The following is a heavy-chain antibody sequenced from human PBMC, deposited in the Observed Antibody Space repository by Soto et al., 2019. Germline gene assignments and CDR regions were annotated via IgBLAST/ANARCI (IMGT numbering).Heavy chain of an antibody. V-gene: IGHV3-33*01. J-gene: IGHJ4*02. CDR3: APGVAKGLRLDY. D-gene: IGHD5-12*01. CDR2: IWSDGSNK. Sequence: QVQLVESGGGVVQPGKSLRLSCAASGFTFSHYAMYWVRQAPGKGLEWVALIWSDGSNKYYAASVKGRFTISRDNSKNTVYLQMNSLRVEDTAVYYCAPGVAKGLRLDYWGQGTLVTVSS. CDR1: GFTFSHYA.